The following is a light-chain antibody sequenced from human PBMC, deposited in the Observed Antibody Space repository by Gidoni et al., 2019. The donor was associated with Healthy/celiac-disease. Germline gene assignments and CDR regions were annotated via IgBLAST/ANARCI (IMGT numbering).Light chain of an antibody. J-gene: IGLJ2*01. V-gene: IGLV3-1*01. CDR1: KLGDKY. CDR3: QAWDSSTVV. CDR2: QDS. Sequence: YELTPPPALSVSAGQTASITCSGDKLGDKYACWYQQKPGQSPVLVIDQDSKRPSGIPERVSGSNSGNTATLTISGTQAMDEADYYCQAWDSSTVVFGGGTKLTVL.